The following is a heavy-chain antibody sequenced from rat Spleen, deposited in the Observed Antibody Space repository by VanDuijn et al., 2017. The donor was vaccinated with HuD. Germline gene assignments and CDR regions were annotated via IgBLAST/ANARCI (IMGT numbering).Heavy chain of an antibody. CDR2: ITNTGGST. J-gene: IGHJ2*01. CDR3: TREDWAFDY. Sequence: EVQLVETGGGLVQPGRSLKLSCVASGFTFSSYWMYWIRQAPGQGLEWVASITNTGGSTYYPDSVKGRFTISRDNAKSTLYLQMNSLRSEDTATYYCTREDWAFDYWGQGVMVTVSS. V-gene: IGHV5-31*01. CDR1: GFTFSSYW. D-gene: IGHD5-1*01.